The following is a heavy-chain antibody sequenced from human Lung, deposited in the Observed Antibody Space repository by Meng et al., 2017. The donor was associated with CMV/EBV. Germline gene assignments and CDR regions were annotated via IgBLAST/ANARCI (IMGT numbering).Heavy chain of an antibody. CDR1: GGSISSSNW. J-gene: IGHJ4*02. Sequence: CAASGGSISSSNWWSWVRQPPGKGLEWIGEIYHSGSTNYNPSLKSRVTISVDKSKNQFSLKLSSVTAADTAVYYCARDSGYQQGLDYWGQGTLVTVSS. CDR2: IYHSGST. V-gene: IGHV4-4*02. D-gene: IGHD6-13*01. CDR3: ARDSGYQQGLDY.